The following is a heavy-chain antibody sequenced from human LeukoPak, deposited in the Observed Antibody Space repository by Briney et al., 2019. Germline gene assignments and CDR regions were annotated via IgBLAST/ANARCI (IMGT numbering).Heavy chain of an antibody. Sequence: SETLSLTCTVSGGSISSYYWSWIRQPPGKGLEWIGYIYYSGSTYYNPSLKSRVTISVDTSKNQFSLKLSSVTAADTAVYYCARGLRAGATGRWGQGTLVIVSP. J-gene: IGHJ4*02. CDR2: IYYSGST. CDR1: GGSISSYY. CDR3: ARGLRAGATGR. V-gene: IGHV4-59*08. D-gene: IGHD1-26*01.